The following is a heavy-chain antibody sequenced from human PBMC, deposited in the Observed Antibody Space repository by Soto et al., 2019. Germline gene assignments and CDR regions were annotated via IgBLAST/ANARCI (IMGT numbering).Heavy chain of an antibody. CDR2: IYPGDSQT. Sequence: GESLKISCKGSGYTFTDYWIGWVRQLPGKGLEWMGIIYPGDSQTRYNPSFQGQITISADKSITTAYLQWTSLKASDSAMYYCARQKGYWGQGTLVTVSS. J-gene: IGHJ4*02. V-gene: IGHV5-51*01. CDR3: ARQKGY. CDR1: GYTFTDYW.